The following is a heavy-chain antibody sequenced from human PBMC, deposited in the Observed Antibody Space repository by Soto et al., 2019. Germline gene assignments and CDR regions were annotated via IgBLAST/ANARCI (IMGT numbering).Heavy chain of an antibody. D-gene: IGHD5-12*01. V-gene: IGHV4-34*01. CDR3: ARGLGYNLGRYAFDI. J-gene: IGHJ3*02. Sequence: QVQLQQWGAGLLKPSETLSLTCAVYGGSFSGYYWSWIRQPPGKGLEWIGEINHSGSTNYNPSLKSRVTISVDTSKXQXSLKLXSXXXADXXXYYCARGLGYNLGRYAFDIWGQGTMVTVSS. CDR2: INHSGST. CDR1: GGSFSGYY.